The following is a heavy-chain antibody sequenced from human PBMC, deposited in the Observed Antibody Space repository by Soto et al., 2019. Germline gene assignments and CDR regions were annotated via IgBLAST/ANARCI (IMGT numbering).Heavy chain of an antibody. V-gene: IGHV3-53*04. CDR2: IYSGGST. CDR1: GFTVSSNY. J-gene: IGHJ4*02. Sequence: EVQLVESGGGLVQPGGSLRLSCAASGFTVSSNYMSWVRQAPGKGLEWVSVIYSGGSTYYADSVKGRFTISRHNSKNTLYLQMNSLRAEDTAVYYCASTVRSRTAYYLDYWGQGTLVTVSS. CDR3: ASTVRSRTAYYLDY. D-gene: IGHD2-8*02.